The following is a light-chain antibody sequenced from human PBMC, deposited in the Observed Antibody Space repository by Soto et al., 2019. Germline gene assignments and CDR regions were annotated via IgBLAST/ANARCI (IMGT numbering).Light chain of an antibody. CDR1: QSLLHSNGYNY. Sequence: DIVMTQSPLSLPVTPGEPASISCRSSQSLLHSNGYNYLDWYLQKPGQSPQLLIYLGSNRASGVPDRFSGSGSGTDCTLKISRVEAEDVVFYYCMQSLQTPCTFGQGTKVEIK. CDR3: MQSLQTPCT. V-gene: IGKV2-28*01. J-gene: IGKJ1*01. CDR2: LGS.